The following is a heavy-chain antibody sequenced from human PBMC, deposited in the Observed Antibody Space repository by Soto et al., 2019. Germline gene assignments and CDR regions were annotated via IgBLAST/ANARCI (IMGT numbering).Heavy chain of an antibody. Sequence: QLVESGGRGVQPGRSLRLSCAASEFTFSSYAMHWVRQAPGRGLEWVALISFDGSNEYYADSVKGRFIISRDNSKNMVYLQMNSLRPDDTAIYYCARPIPRWSYHYGMGVWGQGTTVTVSS. CDR3: ARPIPRWSYHYGMGV. J-gene: IGHJ6*02. CDR2: ISFDGSNE. D-gene: IGHD2-15*01. CDR1: EFTFSSYA. V-gene: IGHV3-30-3*01.